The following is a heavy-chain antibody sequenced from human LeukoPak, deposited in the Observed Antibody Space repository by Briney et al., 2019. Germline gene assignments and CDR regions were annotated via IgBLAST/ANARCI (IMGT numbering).Heavy chain of an antibody. CDR3: SNSDRSNWNYYFDY. CDR1: GFTFSSYA. V-gene: IGHV3-23*01. J-gene: IGHJ4*02. Sequence: GGSLRLSCAASGFTFSSYAMSWVRQAPGKGLEWVSVISGSGNTFYADSVKGGCTISSGNSKKTLYHLMNNLRAEETAVYYCSNSDRSNWNYYFDYWGQGTLVTVSS. CDR2: ISGSGNT. D-gene: IGHD1-1*01.